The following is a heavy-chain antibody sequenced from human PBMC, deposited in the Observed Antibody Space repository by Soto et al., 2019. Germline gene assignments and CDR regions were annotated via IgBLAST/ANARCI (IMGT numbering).Heavy chain of an antibody. V-gene: IGHV1-18*01. Sequence: APVKVSCKASGYTFTSYGLSWVRQAPGQGLEWMGWISAYNGNTNYAQKLQGRVTMTTDTSTSTAYMELRSLISDDTAVYYCARDCEVRGLIRPHYYCYYGMDVGGQGTTVTASS. D-gene: IGHD3-10*01. CDR3: ARDCEVRGLIRPHYYCYYGMDV. J-gene: IGHJ6*01. CDR2: ISAYNGNT. CDR1: GYTFTSYG.